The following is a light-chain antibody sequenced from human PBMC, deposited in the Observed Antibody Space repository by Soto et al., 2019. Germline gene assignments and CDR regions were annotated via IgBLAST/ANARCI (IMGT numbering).Light chain of an antibody. CDR2: DAS. Sequence: DVQMTQSPSTLSASVGDRVTITCRASQGISSYLAWYQQRPGKAPKLLIYDASTLQSGVPSRLSGSGSGTEFTLTISSLQPEDFATYYCQQINTFPVTFGGGTKVDI. CDR1: QGISSY. V-gene: IGKV1-9*01. J-gene: IGKJ4*01. CDR3: QQINTFPVT.